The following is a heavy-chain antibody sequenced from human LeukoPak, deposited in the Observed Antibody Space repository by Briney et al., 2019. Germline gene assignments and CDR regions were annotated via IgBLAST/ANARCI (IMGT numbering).Heavy chain of an antibody. J-gene: IGHJ6*03. CDR3: ARSVRYYDFWSGYYNGDYYYYMDV. CDR1: GYTFTSYD. Sequence: ASVKVSCKASGYTFTSYDINWVRQATGQGLEWMGWRNPNSGNTGYAQKFQGRVTITRNTSISTAYMELSSLRSEDTAVYYCARSVRYYDFWSGYYNGDYYYYMDVWGKGTTVTVSS. V-gene: IGHV1-8*03. CDR2: RNPNSGNT. D-gene: IGHD3-3*01.